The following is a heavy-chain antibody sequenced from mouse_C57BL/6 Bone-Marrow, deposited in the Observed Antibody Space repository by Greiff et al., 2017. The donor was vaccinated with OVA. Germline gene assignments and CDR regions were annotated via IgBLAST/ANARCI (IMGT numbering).Heavy chain of an antibody. J-gene: IGHJ1*03. CDR3: ARPPLITTVVAPYFDV. D-gene: IGHD1-1*01. CDR2: IWSGGST. Sequence: QVHVKQSGPGLVQPSQSLSITCTVSGFSLTSYGVHWVRQSPGKGLEWLGVIWSGGSTDYNAAFISRLSISKDNSKSQVFFKMNSLQADDTAIYYCARPPLITTVVAPYFDVWGTGTTVTVSS. V-gene: IGHV2-2*01. CDR1: GFSLTSYG.